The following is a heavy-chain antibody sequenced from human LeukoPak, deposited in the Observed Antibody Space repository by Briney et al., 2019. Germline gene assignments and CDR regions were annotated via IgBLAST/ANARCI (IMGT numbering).Heavy chain of an antibody. CDR1: GGTFSSYA. J-gene: IGHJ5*02. V-gene: IGHV1-69*13. CDR3: ARGAYDFWSGYYTWFDP. Sequence: ASVKVSCKASGGTFSSYAISWVRQAPGQGLEWMGGIIPIFGTANYAQKFQGRVTITADESTSTAYMELSSLRSEDTAVYYCARGAYDFWSGYYTWFDPWGQGTLVTVSS. D-gene: IGHD3-3*01. CDR2: IIPIFGTA.